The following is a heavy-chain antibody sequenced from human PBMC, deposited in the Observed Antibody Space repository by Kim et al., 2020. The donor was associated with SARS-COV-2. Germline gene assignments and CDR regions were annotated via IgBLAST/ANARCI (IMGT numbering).Heavy chain of an antibody. Sequence: TANNAQKFKGRATITADKTTRTAYMELSSLRSEDTAVYYCAREAYSSPNYWGQGTLVTVSS. V-gene: IGHV1-69*06. J-gene: IGHJ4*02. CDR2: TA. CDR3: AREAYSSPNY. D-gene: IGHD6-13*01.